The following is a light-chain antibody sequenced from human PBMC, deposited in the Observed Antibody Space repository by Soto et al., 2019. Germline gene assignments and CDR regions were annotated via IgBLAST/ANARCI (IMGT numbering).Light chain of an antibody. J-gene: IGLJ2*01. CDR1: RSNIGSYT. Sequence: QSVLTQPPSASGTPGQRVTISCSGSRSNIGSYTVNWYQQLPGTAPKLLIYNNNQRPSGVPDRFSGSRSGTSASLAISGLLSEDEADYYCAAWDDSLNSVVFGGGTKLTVL. V-gene: IGLV1-44*01. CDR2: NNN. CDR3: AAWDDSLNSVV.